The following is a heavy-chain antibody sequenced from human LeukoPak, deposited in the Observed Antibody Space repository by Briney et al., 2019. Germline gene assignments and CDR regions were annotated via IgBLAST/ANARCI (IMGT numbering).Heavy chain of an antibody. J-gene: IGHJ6*03. CDR3: ARDWSSAYSNYVTGYYYYYMDV. CDR2: IIPILGIA. CDR1: GGTFSSYT. V-gene: IGHV1-69*04. D-gene: IGHD4-11*01. Sequence: SVKVSCKASGGTFSSYTISWVRQAPGQGLEWMGRIIPILGIANYAQKFQGRVTITEDKSTSTAYMELSSLRSEDTAVYYCARDWSSAYSNYVTGYYYYYMDVWGKGTTVTVSS.